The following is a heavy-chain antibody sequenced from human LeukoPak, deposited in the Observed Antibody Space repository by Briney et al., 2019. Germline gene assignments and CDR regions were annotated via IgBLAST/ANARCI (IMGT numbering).Heavy chain of an antibody. D-gene: IGHD6-19*01. V-gene: IGHV5-51*01. CDR3: ARRRAVAGTYYFDY. Sequence: PWESLKISCKGSGYSFSSYWIAWVRQMPGKGLEWMGISYLGDSDTRYSPSFQGQVTISADKSISTAYLQWSSLKASDTAMYYCARRRAVAGTYYFDYWGQGTLVTVSS. J-gene: IGHJ4*02. CDR2: SYLGDSDT. CDR1: GYSFSSYW.